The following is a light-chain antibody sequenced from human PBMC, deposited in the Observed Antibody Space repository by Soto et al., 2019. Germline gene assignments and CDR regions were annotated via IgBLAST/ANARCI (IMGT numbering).Light chain of an antibody. Sequence: EVVLTQSPGTLSLSPGERDTLSCRASQSVSSSYLAWYQQQPGQAPRLIIYGTSSRDTGISDRFSGSGSGTDFTLTISILEPEDFAVYYCQQYGSSSWTFGQGTKVELK. CDR3: QQYGSSSWT. CDR2: GTS. V-gene: IGKV3-20*01. CDR1: QSVSSSY. J-gene: IGKJ1*01.